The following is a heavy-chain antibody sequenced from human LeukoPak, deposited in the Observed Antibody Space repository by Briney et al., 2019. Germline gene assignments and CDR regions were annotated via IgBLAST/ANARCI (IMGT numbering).Heavy chain of an antibody. CDR3: ARGESLVRIAVAGTFPFDY. CDR1: GGSFSGYY. Sequence: SETLSLTCAVYGGSFSGYYWSWIRQPPGKGLEWIGEINHSGSTNYNPSLKSRVTISVDTSKNQFSLKLSSVTAADTAVYYCARGESLVRIAVAGTFPFDYWGQGTLVTVSS. D-gene: IGHD6-19*01. CDR2: INHSGST. V-gene: IGHV4-34*01. J-gene: IGHJ4*02.